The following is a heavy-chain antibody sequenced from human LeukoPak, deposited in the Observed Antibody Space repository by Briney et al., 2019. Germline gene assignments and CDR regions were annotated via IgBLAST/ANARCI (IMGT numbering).Heavy chain of an antibody. CDR1: GGSISSWTYY. CDR2: IYYGGTN. Sequence: SETLSLTCTVSGGSISSWTYYWGWIRQPPGKGLEWIGTIYYGGTNYYNPSLKSRVTISVDTSKNQFSLNLNSVTAADTAVYYCASGSKSAADHWGQGTLVTVSS. J-gene: IGHJ4*02. D-gene: IGHD2-15*01. V-gene: IGHV4-39*01. CDR3: ASGSKSAADH.